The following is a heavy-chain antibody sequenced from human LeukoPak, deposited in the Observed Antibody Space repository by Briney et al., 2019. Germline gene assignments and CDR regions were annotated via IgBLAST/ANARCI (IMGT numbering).Heavy chain of an antibody. J-gene: IGHJ4*02. CDR2: IKEDGSEK. CDR3: ARDLSLPGANFFFDY. Sequence: PGGSLRLSCAASGFTFSNYWMAWVRQAPGKGLEWVANIKEDGSEKYSVDSMKGRFTISRDNAKNSLYLQMNSLRAEDTAVYYCARDLSLPGANFFFDYWGQGTLVTVSS. D-gene: IGHD4/OR15-4a*01. V-gene: IGHV3-7*01. CDR1: GFTFSNYW.